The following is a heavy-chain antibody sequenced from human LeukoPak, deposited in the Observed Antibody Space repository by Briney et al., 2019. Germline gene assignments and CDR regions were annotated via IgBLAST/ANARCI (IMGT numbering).Heavy chain of an antibody. CDR3: ARGDHTFWGFPH. CDR1: GFTLRSYW. D-gene: IGHD7-27*01. CDR2: VNGDGTTT. J-gene: IGHJ4*02. Sequence: PGGSLRLSCAASGFTLRSYWMHWVRQAPGKGLMWVSRVNGDGTTTNYADSVKGRFTISRDNAKSTLYLKMNSLRAEDTAVYYCARGDHTFWGFPHWGQGTLVTVSS. V-gene: IGHV3-74*01.